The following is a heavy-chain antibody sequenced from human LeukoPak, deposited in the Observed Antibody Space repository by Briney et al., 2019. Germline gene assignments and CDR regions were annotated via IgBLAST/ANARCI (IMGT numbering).Heavy chain of an antibody. CDR3: ARAVEMATMGDAFDI. V-gene: IGHV3-43*01. J-gene: IGHJ3*02. Sequence: PGGSLRLSCAASGFTFDDYTMHWVRQAPGKGLEWVSLISWDGGSTYYADSVKGRFTISRDNSKNSLYLQMNSLRTEDTALYYCARAVEMATMGDAFDIWGQGTMVTVSS. CDR2: ISWDGGST. CDR1: GFTFDDYT. D-gene: IGHD5-24*01.